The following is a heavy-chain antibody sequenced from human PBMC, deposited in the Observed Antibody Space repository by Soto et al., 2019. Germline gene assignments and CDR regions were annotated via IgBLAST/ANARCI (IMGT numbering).Heavy chain of an antibody. CDR2: YYYSGTT. CDR3: AQRSGFYTVIDF. D-gene: IGHD3-3*01. CDR1: GGPVSGDDYY. Sequence: SETLSLTCTVSGGPVSGDDYYWSWIRQPPGKGLEWIGSYYYSGTTYYNPSLKSRVTISVDTSKSHFSLTMSSVTAADTAVYFCAQRSGFYTVIDFWGQGTLVTVSS. V-gene: IGHV4-30-4*01. J-gene: IGHJ4*02.